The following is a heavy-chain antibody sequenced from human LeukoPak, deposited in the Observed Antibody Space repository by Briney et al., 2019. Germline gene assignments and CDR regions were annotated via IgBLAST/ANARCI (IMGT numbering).Heavy chain of an antibody. CDR3: ARDWGGGDLYNYYGIDV. V-gene: IGHV3-11*06. CDR2: ISSSSSHT. Sequence: PGGSLRLSCGASEFAFSDFYMTWIRQAPGKGLEWVSYISSSSSHTNYADSVKGRFTISRDNAKNSLYLQMNSLRAEDTAVYFCARDWGGGDLYNYYGIDVWGQGTTVTVSS. J-gene: IGHJ6*02. D-gene: IGHD2-21*02. CDR1: EFAFSDFY.